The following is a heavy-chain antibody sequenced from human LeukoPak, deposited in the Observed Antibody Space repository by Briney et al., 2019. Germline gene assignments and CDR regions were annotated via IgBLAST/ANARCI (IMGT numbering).Heavy chain of an antibody. CDR1: GGSISSYY. V-gene: IGHV4-59*01. CDR3: ARAPRTMVRGVGLFDY. CDR2: IYYSGST. Sequence: SETLSLTCTVSGGSISSYYWSWIRQPPGKGLEWIGYIYYSGSTNYNLSLKSRVTISVDTSKNQFSLKLSSVTAADTAVYYCARAPRTMVRGVGLFDYWGQGTLVTVSS. D-gene: IGHD3-10*01. J-gene: IGHJ4*02.